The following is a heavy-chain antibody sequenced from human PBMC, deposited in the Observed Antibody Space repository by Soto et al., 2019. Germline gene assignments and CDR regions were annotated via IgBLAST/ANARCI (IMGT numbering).Heavy chain of an antibody. CDR1: DGSIISYY. Sequence: SETQCLSYTVADGSIISYYCSWIRQPLGKGLEWIGYIYYSGSTNYNPSLKSRVTISVDTSKNQFSLKLSRLRSDDTAVYYCARTQCSSTRCYVGSWDYWGQGTLVTVSS. CDR3: ARTQCSSTRCYVGSWDY. CDR2: IYYSGST. J-gene: IGHJ4*02. D-gene: IGHD2-2*01. V-gene: IGHV4-59*01.